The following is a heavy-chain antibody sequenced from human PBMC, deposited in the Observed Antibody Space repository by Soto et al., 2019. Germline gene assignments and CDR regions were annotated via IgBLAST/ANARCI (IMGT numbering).Heavy chain of an antibody. CDR1: GITSTTYA. V-gene: IGHV1-3*01. CDR3: ARLVGYYAPLDV. D-gene: IGHD3-3*01. CDR2: INAGNGNT. Sequence: GASVKVSCKASGITSTTYAIHWVRQAPGQRLEWMGWINAGNGNTKYSQKFQGRVTITRDTSASTAYMELGSLRSEDTAVYYCARLVGYYAPLDVWGQGTTVTVSS. J-gene: IGHJ6*02.